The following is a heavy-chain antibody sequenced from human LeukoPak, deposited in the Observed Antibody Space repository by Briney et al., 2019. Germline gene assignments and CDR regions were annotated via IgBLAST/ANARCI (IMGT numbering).Heavy chain of an antibody. CDR1: GGSISSGGYS. CDR2: IYHSGST. V-gene: IGHV4-30-2*01. CDR3: ARDGSNGSNSEASGMDV. D-gene: IGHD4-23*01. Sequence: SETLSLTCAVSGGSISSGGYSWSWIRQPPGTGLEWIGYIYHSGSTYYNPSLKSRVTISVDRSKNQFSLKLSSVTAADTAVYYCARDGSNGSNSEASGMDVWGQGTTVTVSS. J-gene: IGHJ6*02.